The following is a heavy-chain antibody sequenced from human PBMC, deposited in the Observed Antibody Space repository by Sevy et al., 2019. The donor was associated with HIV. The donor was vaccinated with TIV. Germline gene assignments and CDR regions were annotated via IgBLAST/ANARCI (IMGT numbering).Heavy chain of an antibody. Sequence: GGSLRLSCAASGFTFTTYAMTWVRQGPRKGLEWVSSITGSGGASYYADSVKGRFTTSRDSSRNIVTLQMNGLRVEDTAVYYCVKARVGGSGWAGNFDYWGQGAMVTVSS. CDR3: VKARVGGSGWAGNFDY. CDR1: GFTFTTYA. J-gene: IGHJ4*02. D-gene: IGHD3-16*01. CDR2: ITGSGGAS. V-gene: IGHV3-23*01.